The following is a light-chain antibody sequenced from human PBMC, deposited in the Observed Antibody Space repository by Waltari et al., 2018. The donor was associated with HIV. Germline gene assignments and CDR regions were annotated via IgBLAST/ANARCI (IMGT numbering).Light chain of an antibody. J-gene: IGKJ4*01. CDR2: DTS. V-gene: IGKV3-11*01. CDR3: QQRSSWPRLT. CDR1: QSVNKY. Sequence: DIVLPQSPATLSLSPGERATLSCRASQSVNKYLAWYQQKPGRAPRLLIYDTSERAIGIPARFSGSGSGTDFTLTISSLEPEDFAVYYCQQRSSWPRLTFGGGTKVDIK.